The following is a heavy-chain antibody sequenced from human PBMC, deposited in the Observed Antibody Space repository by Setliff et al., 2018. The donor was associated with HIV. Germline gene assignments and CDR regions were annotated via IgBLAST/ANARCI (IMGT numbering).Heavy chain of an antibody. J-gene: IGHJ4*02. CDR1: GYTFTSYY. D-gene: IGHD4-17*01. CDR3: ARGDYGDYRVPYFFDY. V-gene: IGHV1-46*01. Sequence: RASVKVSCKASGYTFTSYYMHWVRQAPGQGLEWMGIINPSGGRTTYAQKFQGRVTMTRDTSTSTVYMELSSLRSEDTAVYYCARGDYGDYRVPYFFDYWGQGTLVTVSS. CDR2: INPSGGRT.